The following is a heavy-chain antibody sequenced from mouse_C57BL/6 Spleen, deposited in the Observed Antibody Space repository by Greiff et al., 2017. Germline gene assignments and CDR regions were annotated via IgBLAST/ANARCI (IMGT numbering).Heavy chain of an antibody. D-gene: IGHD4-1*01. Sequence: QVQLQQSGPGLVQPSQRLSIPCTVSGFSLTSYGVHWVRQSPGKGLEWLGVLWSGGSTDDNAAFISRLSISKDNAKSQVFFKMNSLQAYDQAIYYCARSELVLRYFDYWGQGTTRTVSS. CDR1: GFSLTSYG. V-gene: IGHV2-2*01. J-gene: IGHJ2*01. CDR3: ARSELVLRYFDY. CDR2: LWSGGST.